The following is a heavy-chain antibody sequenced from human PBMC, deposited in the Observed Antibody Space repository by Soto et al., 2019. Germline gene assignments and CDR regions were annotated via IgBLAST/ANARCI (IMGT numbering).Heavy chain of an antibody. CDR2: ISPGSRYP. CDR1: GFTFGDSY. D-gene: IGHD2-8*02. Sequence: QVQLVESGGGLVPPGGSLRLSCAGSGFTFGDSYMSWIRQAPGKGLELLSYISPGSRYPAYADSVKGRFTISRDNAKRSLYLQMMSLTAEYTAIYYCVRGGSVGLFDPWGQGTMGTVSS. CDR3: VRGGSVGLFDP. V-gene: IGHV3-11*06. J-gene: IGHJ5*02.